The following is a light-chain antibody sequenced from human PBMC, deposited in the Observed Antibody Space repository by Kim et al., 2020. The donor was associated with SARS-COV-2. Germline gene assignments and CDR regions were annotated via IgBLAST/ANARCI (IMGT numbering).Light chain of an antibody. Sequence: EIVLTQSPGTLSLSPGERATLSCRASQSLSSNYLNWYQQKPGQAPRLLIYGASTRATGIPDRFSGSGSGTDFTLTISRLEPEDFAVYYCQHYGNYWHTFGGGTKVDIK. CDR1: QSLSSNY. CDR3: QHYGNYWHT. CDR2: GAS. J-gene: IGKJ4*01. V-gene: IGKV3-20*01.